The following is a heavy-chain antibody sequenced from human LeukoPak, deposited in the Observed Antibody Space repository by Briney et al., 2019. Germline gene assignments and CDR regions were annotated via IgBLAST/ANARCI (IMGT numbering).Heavy chain of an antibody. D-gene: IGHD6-19*01. CDR2: IYRSGST. CDR1: GYSISSGYY. J-gene: IGHJ4*02. CDR3: AREKIAVAGPIDY. Sequence: PSETPSLTCTVSGYSISSGYYWGWIRQPPGKGLEWIGSIYRSGSTYFNPSLKSRVTISVDTSKNQFSLKLSSVTAADTAVYYCAREKIAVAGPIDYWGQGTLVTVSS. V-gene: IGHV4-38-2*02.